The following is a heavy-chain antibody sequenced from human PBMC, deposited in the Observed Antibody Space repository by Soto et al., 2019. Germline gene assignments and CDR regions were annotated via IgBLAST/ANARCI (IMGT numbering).Heavy chain of an antibody. CDR2: ISQSGNT. J-gene: IGHJ4*02. Sequence: SATLSLTCSIYSGSFSGYYWSWIRQPPGKGLEWIGEISQSGNTNYSPSLKSRVSISIDTSKKQFSLNLASVSAADTAVYYCARAPKVSGSSQTRPDFWGQGTLVTVSS. CDR3: ARAPKVSGSSQTRPDF. CDR1: SGSFSGYY. D-gene: IGHD6-6*01. V-gene: IGHV4-34*01.